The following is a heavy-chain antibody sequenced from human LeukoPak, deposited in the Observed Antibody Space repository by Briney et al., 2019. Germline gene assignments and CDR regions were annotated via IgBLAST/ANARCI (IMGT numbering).Heavy chain of an antibody. CDR3: ARALGRFWNFDY. D-gene: IGHD3-3*01. V-gene: IGHV1-69*13. Sequence: SVKVSCKASGGTFSIYAISWVRQAPGQGLEWMGGIIPIFGTANYAQMFQGRVTITADESTSKAYMELSSLRSEDTAVYYCARALGRFWNFDYWGRGTLVTVSS. CDR2: IIPIFGTA. CDR1: GGTFSIYA. J-gene: IGHJ4*02.